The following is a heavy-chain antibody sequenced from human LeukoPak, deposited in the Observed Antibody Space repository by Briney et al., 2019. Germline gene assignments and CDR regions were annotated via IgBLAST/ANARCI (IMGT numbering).Heavy chain of an antibody. J-gene: IGHJ5*02. V-gene: IGHV4-59*12. Sequence: SETLSLTCTVSGGSISSYYWSWIRQPPGKGLEWIGYIYYSGSTYYNPSLKSRVAISVDTSKNQFSLKLSSVTAADTAVYYCARSPRYSPFDPWGQGTLVTVSS. CDR1: GGSISSYY. CDR3: ARSPRYSPFDP. D-gene: IGHD3-9*01. CDR2: IYYSGST.